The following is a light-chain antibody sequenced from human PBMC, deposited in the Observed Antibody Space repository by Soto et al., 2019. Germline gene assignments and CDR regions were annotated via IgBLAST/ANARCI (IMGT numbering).Light chain of an antibody. V-gene: IGKV1-39*01. J-gene: IGKJ5*01. CDR2: AAS. CDR3: QQSYGTPIT. Sequence: DIQMTQSPSSLSASVGARVPITCRASQSISSYLNWYQQKPGKAPKLVIYAASSLQSGVPSRFSGSGSGTDCTLTISSLQPEDVATYYCQQSYGTPITFGQGTRLEI. CDR1: QSISSY.